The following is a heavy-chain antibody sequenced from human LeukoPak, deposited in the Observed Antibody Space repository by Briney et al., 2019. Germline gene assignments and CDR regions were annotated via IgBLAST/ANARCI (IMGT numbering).Heavy chain of an antibody. Sequence: PGGALRLSCAASGFTFISYAMTSVRQVPGKGLEWVSAISGSRDITYYADSVKGRFTSSRDNSKNTMYLQMKSLRAEDTAVYYCAKGDCRDGYNCLHFDYWGQGTLVTVSS. CDR1: GFTFISYA. V-gene: IGHV3-23*01. CDR2: ISGSRDIT. CDR3: AKGDCRDGYNCLHFDY. D-gene: IGHD5-24*01. J-gene: IGHJ4*02.